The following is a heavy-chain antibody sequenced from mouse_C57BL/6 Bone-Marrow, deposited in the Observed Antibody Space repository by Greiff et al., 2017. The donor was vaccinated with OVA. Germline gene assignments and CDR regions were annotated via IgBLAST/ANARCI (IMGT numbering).Heavy chain of an antibody. CDR1: GFTFSSYG. Sequence: EVQVVESGGDLVKPGGSLKLSCAASGFTFSSYGMSWVRQTPDKRLEWVATISSGGSYTYYPDSVKGRFTISRDNAKNTLYLQMSSLKSEDTAMYYCARRGYQPDYYAMDYWGQGTSVTVSS. D-gene: IGHD2-14*01. CDR3: ARRGYQPDYYAMDY. J-gene: IGHJ4*01. V-gene: IGHV5-6*01. CDR2: ISSGGSYT.